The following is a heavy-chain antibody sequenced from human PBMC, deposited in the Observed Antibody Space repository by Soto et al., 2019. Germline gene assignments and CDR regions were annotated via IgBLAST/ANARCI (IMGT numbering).Heavy chain of an antibody. CDR3: ARAATYDYGDYGDAFDI. Sequence: EVQLVESGGGLVKPGGSLRLSCAASGFTFSSYSMNWVRQAPGKGLEWVSSISSSSSHIYYADSVKGRFTISRDNAKNSLYLQMNSLRAEDTAVYYCARAATYDYGDYGDAFDIWGQGTMVTVSS. V-gene: IGHV3-21*01. D-gene: IGHD4-17*01. J-gene: IGHJ3*02. CDR1: GFTFSSYS. CDR2: ISSSSSHI.